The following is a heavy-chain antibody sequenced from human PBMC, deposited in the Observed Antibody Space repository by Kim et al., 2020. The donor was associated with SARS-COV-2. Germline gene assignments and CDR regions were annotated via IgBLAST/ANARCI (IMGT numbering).Heavy chain of an antibody. V-gene: IGHV1-18*01. J-gene: IGHJ4*02. CDR2: ISAYNGHS. Sequence: ASVKVSCRSSGYTFTSYGISWVRQAPGQGLEWMGWISAYNGHSKYAQQLQGRVTMTTDTSTTTAYMELRSLRSDDTAVYYCAREETPGTGVDYWGQGTLVTVSS. CDR3: AREETPGTGVDY. CDR1: GYTFTSYG. D-gene: IGHD6-13*01.